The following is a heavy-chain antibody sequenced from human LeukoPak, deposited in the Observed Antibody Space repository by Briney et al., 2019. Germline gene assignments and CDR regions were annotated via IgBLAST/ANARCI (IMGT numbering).Heavy chain of an antibody. D-gene: IGHD2-21*02. V-gene: IGHV3-21*01. CDR2: ISSSSSYI. Sequence: KAGGSLRLSCAASGFTFSSYSMNWVRQAPGKGLEWVSSISSSSSYIYYADSVKGRFTISRDNAKNSLYLQMNSLRAEDTAVYYCARDGTHPYCGGDCYSGFDYWGQGTLVTVSS. CDR3: ARDGTHPYCGGDCYSGFDY. CDR1: GFTFSSYS. J-gene: IGHJ4*02.